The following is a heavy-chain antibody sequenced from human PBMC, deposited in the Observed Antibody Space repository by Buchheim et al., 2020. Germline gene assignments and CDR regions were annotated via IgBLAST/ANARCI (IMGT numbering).Heavy chain of an antibody. D-gene: IGHD6-13*01. Sequence: QVQLVESGGGLVQPGRSLRLSCAASGFTFSNYAMPWVRQAPGKGLEWMALISYDGSNEYYASSVKGRVTISRDNSKNTLYLQMISLRTEDTAVYYCARRSSSSYWYFDLWGRGTL. J-gene: IGHJ2*01. CDR3: ARRSSSSYWYFDL. CDR2: ISYDGSNE. V-gene: IGHV3-30-3*01. CDR1: GFTFSNYA.